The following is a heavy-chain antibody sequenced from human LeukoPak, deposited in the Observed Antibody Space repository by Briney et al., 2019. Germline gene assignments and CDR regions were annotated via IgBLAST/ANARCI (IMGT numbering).Heavy chain of an antibody. CDR1: GYTFTGYY. CDR2: INPNSGGT. CDR3: HQGYCSGGSCHGGDYYYGMDV. D-gene: IGHD2-15*01. J-gene: IGHJ6*02. Sequence: ASVKVSCKASGYTFTGYYMHWVRQSPGQGLEWMGWINPNSGGTNYAQKFQGRVTMTRDTSISTAYMELSRLRSDDTAVYYCHQGYCSGGSCHGGDYYYGMDVWGQGTTVTVSS. V-gene: IGHV1-2*02.